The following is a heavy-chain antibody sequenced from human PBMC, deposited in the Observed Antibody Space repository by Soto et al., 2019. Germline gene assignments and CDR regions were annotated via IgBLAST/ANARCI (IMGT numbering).Heavy chain of an antibody. Sequence: EVQLLESGGGLVQPGGSLRLSCAASGFIFSSYSMYWVRQAPGKGPEGVAGIRAFSDSILYADSVEGRFTISRDNSKNTHYLQLNSLRSDDTAVYFCAKKRRSGGDNWYFDSWGQGTLATVSS. D-gene: IGHD2-21*02. CDR3: AKKRRSGGDNWYFDS. J-gene: IGHJ4*02. V-gene: IGHV3-23*01. CDR1: GFIFSSYS. CDR2: IRAFSDSI.